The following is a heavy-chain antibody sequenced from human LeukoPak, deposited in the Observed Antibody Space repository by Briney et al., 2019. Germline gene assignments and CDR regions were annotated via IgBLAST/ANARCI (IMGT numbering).Heavy chain of an antibody. Sequence: SETLSLTCTVSNDSISSGDYYWNWIRQPPGKGLEWIGYIFHRGGTSYNPSLKSRVTISVDTSKNQFSLKLSSVTAADTAVYYCVWGGYFDYWGQGTLVTVSS. D-gene: IGHD3-3*01. V-gene: IGHV4-30-4*01. J-gene: IGHJ4*02. CDR3: VWGGYFDY. CDR2: IFHRGGT. CDR1: NDSISSGDYY.